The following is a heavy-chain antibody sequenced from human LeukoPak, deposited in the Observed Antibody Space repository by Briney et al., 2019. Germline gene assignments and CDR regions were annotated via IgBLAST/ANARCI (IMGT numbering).Heavy chain of an antibody. D-gene: IGHD4-17*01. CDR3: ITEPHDYGDFTFGY. V-gene: IGHV3-15*01. CDR2: ISSKSDGGTT. CDR1: ELAFKNVW. J-gene: IGHJ4*02. Sequence: PGGSLRLSCGASELAFKNVWMSWVRQAPGKGLEWVGRISSKSDGGTTDYAAPVKGRFTISRDDSTNTLSLQMSGLKAEDTALYFCITEPHDYGDFTFGYWGQGTLVTVS.